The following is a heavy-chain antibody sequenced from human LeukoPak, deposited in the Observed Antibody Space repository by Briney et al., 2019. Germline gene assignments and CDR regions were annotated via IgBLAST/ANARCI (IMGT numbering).Heavy chain of an antibody. Sequence: GPSVKVSCKASGYTFTSYGISWVRQPPGQGLEWVGWLSAYNGNTNYVQKLQVRVTMTTDTSTSTAYMELRSLRSDDTAVYYCARMGKLLYYYYDGMDVWGQGTTVTVSS. CDR1: GYTFTSYG. CDR2: LSAYNGNT. V-gene: IGHV1-18*01. J-gene: IGHJ6*02. CDR3: ARMGKLLYYYYDGMDV. D-gene: IGHD2-21*02.